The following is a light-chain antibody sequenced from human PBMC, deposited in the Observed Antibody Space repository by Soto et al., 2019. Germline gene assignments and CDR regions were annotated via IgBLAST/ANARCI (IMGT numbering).Light chain of an antibody. CDR1: SSDVGGYHH. Sequence: QSVLTQPASVSGSPGQSITIFCTGPSSDVGGYHHVPWDQQDPGKAPKLMMYEVSNRASGVSNRFSGSKTGITASLTVARLQAEEETEYCCSSYTISSTIYVFGTGTKVTVL. V-gene: IGLV2-14*01. J-gene: IGLJ1*01. CDR3: SSYTISSTIYV. CDR2: EVS.